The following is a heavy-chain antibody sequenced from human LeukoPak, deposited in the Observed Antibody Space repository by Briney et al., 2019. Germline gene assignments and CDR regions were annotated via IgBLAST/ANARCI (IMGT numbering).Heavy chain of an antibody. D-gene: IGHD3-22*01. CDR1: GFTFSSYA. J-gene: IGHJ4*02. Sequence: PGGSLRLSCAASGFTFSSYAMSWVRQAPGKGLVWVSRINSDGSSTSYADSVKGRFTISRDNAKNTLYLQMNSLRAEDTAVYYCARGYYYDSSGAFDYWGQGTLVTVSS. CDR2: INSDGSST. CDR3: ARGYYYDSSGAFDY. V-gene: IGHV3-74*01.